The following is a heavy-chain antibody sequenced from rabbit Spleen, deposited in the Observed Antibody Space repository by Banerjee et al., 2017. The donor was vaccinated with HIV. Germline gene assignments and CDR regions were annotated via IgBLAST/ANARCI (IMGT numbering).Heavy chain of an antibody. V-gene: IGHV1S40*01. D-gene: IGHD2-1*01. CDR3: ARRIAGDGNHDL. Sequence: QSLEESGGGLVKPGASLTLTYKASGFSFSSDYDMCWVRQAPGKGLEWIACIGAGSSGSTYYANWAKGRFTISKTSSTTVTLQMTSLTDADTATYFCARRIAGDGNHDLWGPGTLVTVS. CDR2: IGAGSSGST. J-gene: IGHJ4*01. CDR1: GFSFSSDYD.